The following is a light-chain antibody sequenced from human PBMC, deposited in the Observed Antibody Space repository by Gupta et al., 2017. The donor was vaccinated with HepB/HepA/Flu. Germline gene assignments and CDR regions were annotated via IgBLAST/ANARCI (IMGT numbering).Light chain of an antibody. CDR1: QSVSTW. J-gene: IGKJ2*01. Sequence: DIQLTQSPSTLSASVGDRVTITCRASQSVSTWLAWYQQKPGKAPNLLIYKTSSLQSGVPSRFSGSGSGTEFTRTSSSLKSDDFATYYCQQYQREPYTFGQGTKLEI. CDR3: QQYQREPYT. CDR2: KTS. V-gene: IGKV1-5*03.